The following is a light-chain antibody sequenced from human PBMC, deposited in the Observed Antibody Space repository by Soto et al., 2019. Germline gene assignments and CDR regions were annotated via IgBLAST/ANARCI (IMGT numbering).Light chain of an antibody. V-gene: IGLV2-14*03. Sequence: QSALTQPASVSGSPGQSITISCTGTSSDVGNYNSVSWYQQHPGKAPKLMIYDVSKRPSGVSNRFSGSKSGNTASLTISGLQAEDEADYYCSSYTSSSTLVFGGGTKLTVL. CDR1: SSDVGNYNS. CDR2: DVS. J-gene: IGLJ2*01. CDR3: SSYTSSSTLV.